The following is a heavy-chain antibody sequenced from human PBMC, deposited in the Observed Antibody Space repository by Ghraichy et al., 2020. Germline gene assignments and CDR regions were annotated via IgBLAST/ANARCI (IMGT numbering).Heavy chain of an antibody. CDR1: GFTFSIYN. D-gene: IGHD6-19*01. J-gene: IGHJ4*02. V-gene: IGHV3-48*01. CDR3: VRDGIAVAGRDFDY. Sequence: LSLTCAASGFTFSIYNMNWVRQAPGKGLEWISYISSSSDSIYHVDSVKGRFTISRGNAKNSLYLQMNSLRAEDTAVYYCVRDGIAVAGRDFDYWGQGTLVTVSS. CDR2: ISSSSDSI.